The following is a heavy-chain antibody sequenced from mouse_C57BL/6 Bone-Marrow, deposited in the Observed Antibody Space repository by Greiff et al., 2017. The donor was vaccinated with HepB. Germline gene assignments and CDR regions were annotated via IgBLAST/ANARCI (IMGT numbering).Heavy chain of an antibody. CDR2: INPNNGGT. D-gene: IGHD2-4*01. V-gene: IGHV1-26*01. CDR3: AREGVYYDYGFAY. J-gene: IGHJ3*01. CDR1: GYTFTDYY. Sequence: EVQLQQSGPELVKPGASVKISCKASGYTFTDYYMNWVKQSHGKSLEWIGDINPNNGGTSYNQKFKGKATLTVDKSSSTAYMELRSLTSEDSAVYYCAREGVYYDYGFAYWGQGTLVTVSA.